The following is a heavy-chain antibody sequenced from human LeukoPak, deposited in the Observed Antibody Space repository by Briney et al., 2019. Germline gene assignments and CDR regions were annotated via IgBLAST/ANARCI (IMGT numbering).Heavy chain of an antibody. CDR3: ARNTETAIPLPYYFDY. CDR1: GYTFTSYA. CDR2: INTGNGNT. Sequence: ASVNVSCKASGYTFTSYAMHWVRQAPGQRLECMGWINTGNGNTKYSQKFQGRVTITRDTSASTAYMDLSSLRSEDTAVYYCARNTETAIPLPYYFDYWGQGTLVTVSS. J-gene: IGHJ4*02. V-gene: IGHV1-3*04. D-gene: IGHD2-21*02.